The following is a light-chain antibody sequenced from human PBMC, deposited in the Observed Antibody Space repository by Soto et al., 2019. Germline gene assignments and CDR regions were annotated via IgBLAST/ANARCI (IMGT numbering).Light chain of an antibody. V-gene: IGLV1-51*01. Sequence: QSVLTQPPSVSAAPGQKVTISCSGSSSNIGNNYVSWYQQLPGTAPKLLIYDNNKRPSGIPDRFSGPKSGTSATLGITGLQTGDEADYYCGTWDSSLSVYVVFGGGTKLTVL. CDR2: DNN. J-gene: IGLJ2*01. CDR3: GTWDSSLSVYVV. CDR1: SSNIGNNY.